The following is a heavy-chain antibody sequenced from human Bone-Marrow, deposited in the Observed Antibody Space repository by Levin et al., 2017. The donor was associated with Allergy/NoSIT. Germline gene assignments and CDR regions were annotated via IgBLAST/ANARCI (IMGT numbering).Heavy chain of an antibody. V-gene: IGHV4-59*01. D-gene: IGHD4-17*01. CDR3: ARDFSYTGDYLGYFDP. J-gene: IGHJ5*02. Sequence: SETLSLTCAVSGGSIISYYWSWIRQTPGKGLEWIGYVYYTGRTKYNPSLKGRVTISVDTSKNQFSLKLTSVTAADTAVYYCARDFSYTGDYLGYFDPWGQGTLVTVSS. CDR2: VYYTGRT. CDR1: GGSIISYY.